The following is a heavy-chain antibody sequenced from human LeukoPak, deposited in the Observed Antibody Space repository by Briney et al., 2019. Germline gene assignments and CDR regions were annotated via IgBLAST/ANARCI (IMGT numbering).Heavy chain of an antibody. CDR1: GFTVSSNY. J-gene: IGHJ4*02. CDR3: ATPTTYYDILTGYYEGYYSDY. D-gene: IGHD3-9*01. V-gene: IGHV3-53*01. Sequence: GGSLRLSCAASGFTVSSNYMSWVRQAPGKGLEWVSVIYSGGSTYYADSVKGRFTISRDNSKNTLYLQMNSLRAEDTAVYYCATPTTYYDILTGYYEGYYSDYWGQGTLVTVSS. CDR2: IYSGGST.